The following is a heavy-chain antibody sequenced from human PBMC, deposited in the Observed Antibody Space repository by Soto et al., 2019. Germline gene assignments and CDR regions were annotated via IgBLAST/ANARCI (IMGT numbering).Heavy chain of an antibody. Sequence: PSQTLSLTCAISGDSVSSNTASWNWIRPSPSRGLEWLGRTYFRSKWYNDYAVSVKSRIIINPDTSNNQFSLQLNSVTPEDTAVYFCAKGDNLGPKTGYAFDPWGQGIMVTVSS. CDR3: AKGDNLGPKTGYAFDP. V-gene: IGHV6-1*01. CDR1: GDSVSSNTAS. CDR2: TYFRSKWYN. D-gene: IGHD5-12*01. J-gene: IGHJ5*02.